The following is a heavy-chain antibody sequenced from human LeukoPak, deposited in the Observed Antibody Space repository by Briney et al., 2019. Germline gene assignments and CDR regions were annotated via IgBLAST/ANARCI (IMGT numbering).Heavy chain of an antibody. V-gene: IGHV3-21*01. D-gene: IGHD2-15*01. CDR1: GFTFSSYA. CDR3: ARDRIGKYSIDY. J-gene: IGHJ4*02. Sequence: GGSLRLSCAASGFTFSSYAMSWVRQAPGKGLEWVSSISSSSSYIYYADSVKGRFTISRDNAKNSLYLQMNSLRAEDTAVYYCARDRIGKYSIDYWGQGTLVTVSS. CDR2: ISSSSSYI.